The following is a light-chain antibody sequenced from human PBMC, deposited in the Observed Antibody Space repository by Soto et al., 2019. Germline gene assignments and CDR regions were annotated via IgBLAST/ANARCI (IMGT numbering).Light chain of an antibody. CDR3: QTWGTGIQV. Sequence: QTVVTQSPSASASLGASVTLTCTLTSGHSSYAIAWHQQQPEKGPRYLKKLNSDGSHTKGDGIPDRFSGSSSGAERYLTISSLQSEDEADYYCQTWGTGIQVFGGGTKVTVL. V-gene: IGLV4-69*01. CDR2: LNSDGSH. CDR1: SGHSSYA. J-gene: IGLJ3*02.